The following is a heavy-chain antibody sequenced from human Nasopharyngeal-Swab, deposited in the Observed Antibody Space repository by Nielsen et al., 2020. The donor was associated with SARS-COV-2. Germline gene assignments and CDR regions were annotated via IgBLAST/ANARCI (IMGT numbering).Heavy chain of an antibody. D-gene: IGHD3-9*01. V-gene: IGHV3-7*01. J-gene: IGHJ3*02. CDR1: GFTFSRYW. CDR3: ARDLALYDILTGYTDAFDI. Sequence: GGSLRLSCAASGFTFSRYWMSWVRQAPGKGLEGVANIKQDGSEKYYVDSVKGRFSISRDNAKNSLFLQMNSLRAEDTAVYYCARDLALYDILTGYTDAFDIWGQGTMVTVSS. CDR2: IKQDGSEK.